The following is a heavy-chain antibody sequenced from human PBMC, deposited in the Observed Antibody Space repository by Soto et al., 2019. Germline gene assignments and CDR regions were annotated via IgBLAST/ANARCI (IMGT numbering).Heavy chain of an antibody. J-gene: IGHJ5*02. D-gene: IGHD3-10*01. Sequence: QVQLQESGPGLVKPSQTLSLTCTVSGDSMGSGDYYWTWIRQPPGKGLEWIGYIYYIGTTFYNPSLESRVNISIDTSKNHFSLRPTSVTAADTAVYYCSRGSTYYGFLTWGQGTLVTVSP. CDR3: SRGSTYYGFLT. V-gene: IGHV4-30-4*01. CDR1: GDSMGSGDYY. CDR2: IYYIGTT.